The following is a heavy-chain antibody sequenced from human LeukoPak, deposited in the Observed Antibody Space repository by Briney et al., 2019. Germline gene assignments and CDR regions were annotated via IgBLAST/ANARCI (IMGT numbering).Heavy chain of an antibody. CDR2: IYRDGSNT. Sequence: PGGSLRLSCAASGFTFSNYWMHWVRQVPGKGLVWVSRIYRDGSNTDYADSVKGRFIISRDNVKNTLYLQMNSLRADDTAVYYCARGSQPHYYGSGSYYLWGQGTLVTVSP. CDR3: ARGSQPHYYGSGSYYL. J-gene: IGHJ4*02. D-gene: IGHD3-10*01. CDR1: GFTFSNYW. V-gene: IGHV3-74*01.